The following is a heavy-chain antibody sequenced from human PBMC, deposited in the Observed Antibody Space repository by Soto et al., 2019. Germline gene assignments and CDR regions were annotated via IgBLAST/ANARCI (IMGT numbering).Heavy chain of an antibody. J-gene: IGHJ6*03. Sequence: QVQLQQWGAGLLKPSETLSLTCAVYGGSFSGYYWSWIRHPPGKGLEWIGELNLSESTNYNPSLKSRVTISVDTSKNQFSLKLSSVTAADTAVYYCARGRGYDFWSGYPYYYYMDGWGKGTTVTVSS. D-gene: IGHD3-3*01. CDR3: ARGRGYDFWSGYPYYYYMDG. CDR1: GGSFSGYY. V-gene: IGHV4-34*01. CDR2: LNLSEST.